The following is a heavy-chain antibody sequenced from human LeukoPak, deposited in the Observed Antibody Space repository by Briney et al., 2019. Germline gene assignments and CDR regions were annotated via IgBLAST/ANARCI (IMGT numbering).Heavy chain of an antibody. V-gene: IGHV3-7*01. D-gene: IGHD5-24*01. CDR3: ARDKGYNSAY. CDR1: GFTFSSYW. CDR2: IRMDGGEQ. J-gene: IGHJ4*02. Sequence: PGGSLRLSCAASGFTFSSYWMTWVRQTPGKGLEWVANIRMDGGEQYYVDSVEGRFTISRDNAKSSLYLQMYSLRPEDTAVYYCARDKGYNSAYWGRGTLVTVSS.